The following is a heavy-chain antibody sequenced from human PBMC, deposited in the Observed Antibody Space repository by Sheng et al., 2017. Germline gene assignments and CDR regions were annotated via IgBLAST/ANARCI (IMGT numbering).Heavy chain of an antibody. D-gene: IGHD6-6*01. V-gene: IGHV3-23*01. J-gene: IGHJ4*02. CDR2: ISASGGTT. CDR1: GFTFNNYA. Sequence: EVELFESGGDLVQPGESLRLSCAASGFTFNNYAMSWVRQAPGKGLDWVSSISASGGTTYYPDSVKGRFTISRDNSKNTVYLQMNSLRAEDTARYYCARSGDSTSSKYFFDYWGQGTLVTVS. CDR3: ARSGDSTSSKYFFDY.